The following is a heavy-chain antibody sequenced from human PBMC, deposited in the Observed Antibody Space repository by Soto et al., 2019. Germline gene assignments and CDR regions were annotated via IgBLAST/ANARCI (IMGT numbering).Heavy chain of an antibody. CDR2: ISAYNGNT. J-gene: IGHJ4*02. V-gene: IGHV1-18*01. Sequence: ASVKVSCKASGYTFTSYGISWVRQAPGQGLEWMGWISAYNGNTNYAQKLQGRVTMTIDTSTSTAYMELRSLRSDDTAVYYCARGRSITIFGVVISDFDYWGQGTLVTVSS. CDR1: GYTFTSYG. CDR3: ARGRSITIFGVVISDFDY. D-gene: IGHD3-3*01.